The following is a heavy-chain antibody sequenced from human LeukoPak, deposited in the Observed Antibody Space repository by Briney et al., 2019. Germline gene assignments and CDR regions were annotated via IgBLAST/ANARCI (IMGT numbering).Heavy chain of an antibody. CDR3: ARRSGSYRYYFDY. Sequence: PSETLSLTCTVSGGPISSSSYYWGWIRQPPGKGLEWIGSIYYSGSTYYNPSLKSRVTISVDTSKNQFSLKLSSVTAADTAVYYCARRSGSYRYYFDYWGQGTLVTVSS. V-gene: IGHV4-39*01. CDR1: GGPISSSSYY. J-gene: IGHJ4*02. CDR2: IYYSGST. D-gene: IGHD1-26*01.